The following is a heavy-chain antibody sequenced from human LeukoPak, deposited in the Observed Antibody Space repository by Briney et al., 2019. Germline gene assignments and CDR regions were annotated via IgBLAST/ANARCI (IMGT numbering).Heavy chain of an antibody. CDR3: ARVGALSSSWLLY. D-gene: IGHD6-13*01. J-gene: IGHJ4*02. Sequence: GRSLRLPCAASGFTFDDYAMHWVRQAPGKGLEWVSSISSRAGTIYYADSVKGRFTISRDNAKNSLYLQMNSLRADDTAVYYCARVGALSSSWLLYWGQGTLVTVSS. V-gene: IGHV3-48*03. CDR1: GFTFDDYA. CDR2: ISSRAGTI.